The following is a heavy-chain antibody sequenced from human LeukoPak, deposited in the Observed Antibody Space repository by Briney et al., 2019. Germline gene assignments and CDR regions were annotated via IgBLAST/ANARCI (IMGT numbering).Heavy chain of an antibody. CDR3: ARDRAPYSSGWYNFDY. D-gene: IGHD6-19*01. CDR1: GGTFSSYA. CDR2: IIPIFGTA. J-gene: IGHJ4*02. V-gene: IGHV1-69*01. Sequence: SSVKVSCKASGGTFSSYAISWVRQAPGQGLEWMGGIIPIFGTANYAQKFQGRDTITADESTSTAYMELSSLRSEDTAVYYCARDRAPYSSGWYNFDYWGQGTLVTVSS.